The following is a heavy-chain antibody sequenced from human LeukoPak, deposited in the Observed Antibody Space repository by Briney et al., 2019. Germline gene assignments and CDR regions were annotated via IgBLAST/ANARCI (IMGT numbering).Heavy chain of an antibody. J-gene: IGHJ4*02. D-gene: IGHD6-13*01. CDR2: IYHSEST. CDR1: GGSISSGSYS. V-gene: IGHV4-30-2*01. CDR3: ARRAAGDYFDS. Sequence: SQTLSLTCAVSGGSISSGSYSWSWIRQPPGKGLEWIGYIYHSESTNYSPSLKSRVTISVDMSKNQFSLKVSSVTPADTAVYFCARRAAGDYFDSWGQGNLVTVSS.